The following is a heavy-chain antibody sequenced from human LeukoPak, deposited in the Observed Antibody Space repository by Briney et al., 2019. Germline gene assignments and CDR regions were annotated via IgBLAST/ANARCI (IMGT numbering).Heavy chain of an antibody. D-gene: IGHD6-19*01. Sequence: SVKVSCKASGGTFSSYAISWVRQAPGQGLEWMGGIIPIFGTANYAQKFQGRVTITADESTSTAYMELSSLRSEDTAVYYCASEVQTAAVAVGVDYFDYWGQGTLVTVSS. CDR3: ASEVQTAAVAVGVDYFDY. CDR1: GGTFSSYA. V-gene: IGHV1-69*13. CDR2: IIPIFGTA. J-gene: IGHJ4*02.